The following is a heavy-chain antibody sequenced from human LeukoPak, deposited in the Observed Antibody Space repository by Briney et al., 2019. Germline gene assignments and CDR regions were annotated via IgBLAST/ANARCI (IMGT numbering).Heavy chain of an antibody. CDR1: GFTVSSNY. CDR3: ARPSGTYAFDI. J-gene: IGHJ3*02. D-gene: IGHD1-26*01. V-gene: IGHV3-53*01. CDR2: IYSGGST. Sequence: GGSLRLSCAASGFTVSSNYMSWVRQAPGKGLEWVSVIYSGGSTYYADSVKGRFTISRDNAKNSLYLQMNSLRAEDTAVYYCARPSGTYAFDIWGQGTMVTVSS.